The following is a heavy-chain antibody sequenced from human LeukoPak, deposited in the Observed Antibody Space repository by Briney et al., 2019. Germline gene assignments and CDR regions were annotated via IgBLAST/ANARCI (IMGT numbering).Heavy chain of an antibody. V-gene: IGHV3-23*01. Sequence: GGSLRLSCAASGFTFSSYAMSWVRQAPGKGLEWVSAISGSGGRTYYADSVKGRFTISRDNSKNPLYLQMNSLRAEDTAVYYCATFQRYYYDSSGSPQDYWGQGTLVTVSS. J-gene: IGHJ4*02. D-gene: IGHD3-22*01. CDR1: GFTFSSYA. CDR3: ATFQRYYYDSSGSPQDY. CDR2: ISGSGGRT.